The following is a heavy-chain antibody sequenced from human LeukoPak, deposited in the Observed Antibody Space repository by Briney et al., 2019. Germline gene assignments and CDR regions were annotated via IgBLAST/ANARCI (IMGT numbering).Heavy chain of an antibody. D-gene: IGHD6-19*01. Sequence: NSDSVEGRFTISRDNSKNTLYLQMNSLRAEDTAVYYCARGVAIAVAGSWFDPWGQGTLVTVSS. V-gene: IGHV3-30*07. J-gene: IGHJ5*02. CDR3: ARGVAIAVAGSWFDP.